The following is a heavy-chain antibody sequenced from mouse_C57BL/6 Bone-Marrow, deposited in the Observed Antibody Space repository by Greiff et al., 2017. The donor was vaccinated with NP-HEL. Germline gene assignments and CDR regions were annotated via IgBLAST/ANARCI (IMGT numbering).Heavy chain of an antibody. CDR2: IYPGDGDT. V-gene: IGHV1-82*01. Sequence: VQLQQSGPELVKPGASVKISCKASGYAFSSSWMNWVKQRPGKGLEWIGRIYPGDGDTNYNGKFKGKATLTADKSSSTAYMQLSSLTSEDSAVYVCARGEDYSNYVGYWGQGTTLTVSS. CDR1: GYAFSSSW. CDR3: ARGEDYSNYVGY. D-gene: IGHD2-5*01. J-gene: IGHJ2*01.